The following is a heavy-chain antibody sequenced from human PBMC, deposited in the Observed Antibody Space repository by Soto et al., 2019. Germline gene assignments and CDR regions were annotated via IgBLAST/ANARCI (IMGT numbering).Heavy chain of an antibody. CDR2: INHSGSS. J-gene: IGHJ4*02. Sequence: SETLSLTCAVYGGSFSGYYWSWIRQSPGKGLEWIGEINHSGSSISNPSLKSRVTISVDTSKNQFSLKLRSVTAADTAAYYCARGISLIVQVHRDAPDKYYLDSWSQGTLVTVFS. CDR1: GGSFSGYY. D-gene: IGHD2-8*02. CDR3: ARGISLIVQVHRDAPDKYYLDS. V-gene: IGHV4-34*01.